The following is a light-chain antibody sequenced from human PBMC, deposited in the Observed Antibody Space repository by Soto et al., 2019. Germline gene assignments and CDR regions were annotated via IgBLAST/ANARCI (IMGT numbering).Light chain of an antibody. CDR1: SSDVGGYDY. CDR2: EVI. CDR3: SSYAGSQNLI. J-gene: IGLJ2*01. V-gene: IGLV2-8*01. Sequence: QSALTQPPSASGSPGQSVTISCTGTSSDVGGYDYVSWYQQHPGKAPKLIIYEVIKRPSGVPNRFSGSKSGNTASLTVSGLQAEDEAEYYCSSYAGSQNLIFGGGTSWPS.